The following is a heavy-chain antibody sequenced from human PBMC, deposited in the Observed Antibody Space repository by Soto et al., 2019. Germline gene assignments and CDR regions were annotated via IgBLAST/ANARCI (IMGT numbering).Heavy chain of an antibody. CDR3: ARDRVRRGTTPLRYYYYYMDV. J-gene: IGHJ6*03. D-gene: IGHD3-10*01. Sequence: PGGSLRLSCAASGFTFSSYSMNWVRQAPGKGLEWVAFIRYGGSNKYYADSVKGRFTISRDNSKNTLYLQMNSLRAEDTAVYYCARDRVRRGTTPLRYYYYYMDVWGKGTTVTVSS. CDR2: IRYGGSNK. CDR1: GFTFSSYS. V-gene: IGHV3-33*08.